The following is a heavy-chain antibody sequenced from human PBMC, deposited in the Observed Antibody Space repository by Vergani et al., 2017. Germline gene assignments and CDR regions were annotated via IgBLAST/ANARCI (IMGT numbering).Heavy chain of an antibody. J-gene: IGHJ2*01. D-gene: IGHD6-13*01. CDR2: IYWDDDK. CDR1: GFSLSTSGVG. Sequence: QITLKESGPTLVKPTQTLTLTCTFSGFSLSTSGVGVGWIRQPPGKALEWLALIYWDDDKRYSPSLKSRLTITKDTSKNQVVLTMTNMDPVDTATYYCARIPQKAAGTSRYFDLWGRGTLVTVSS. CDR3: ARIPQKAAGTSRYFDL. V-gene: IGHV2-5*02.